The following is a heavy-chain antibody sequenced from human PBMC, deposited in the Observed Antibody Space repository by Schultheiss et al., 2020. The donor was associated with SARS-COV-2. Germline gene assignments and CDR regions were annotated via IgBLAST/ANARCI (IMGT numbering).Heavy chain of an antibody. CDR3: AREAFRGIAARGGYYYYGMDV. J-gene: IGHJ6*02. CDR2: INSGNGNT. V-gene: IGHV1-3*01. D-gene: IGHD6-6*01. CDR1: GYTFTSYA. Sequence: ASVKVSCKASGYTFTSYAMHWVRQAPGQRLEWMGWINSGNGNTKYSQKFQGRVTITRDTSASTAYMELRSLRSHDTAVYYCAREAFRGIAARGGYYYYGMDVWGQGTTVTVSS.